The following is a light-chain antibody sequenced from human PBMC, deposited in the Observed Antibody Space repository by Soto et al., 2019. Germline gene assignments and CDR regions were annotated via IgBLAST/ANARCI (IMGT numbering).Light chain of an antibody. CDR1: QTVRNNY. CDR2: DAS. J-gene: IGKJ1*01. CDR3: QQYNSYPWT. Sequence: EFVLTQSPGTLSLSPVERATLSCMASQTVRNNYLAWYQQKPGQAPRLLIYDASSRATGIPDRFSGGGSGTDFTLTISRLEPDDFATYYCQQYNSYPWTFGQGTKVDIK. V-gene: IGKV3-20*01.